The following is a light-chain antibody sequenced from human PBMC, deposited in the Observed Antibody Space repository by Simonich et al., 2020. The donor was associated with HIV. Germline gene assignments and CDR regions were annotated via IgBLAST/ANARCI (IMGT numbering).Light chain of an antibody. CDR2: WAS. J-gene: IGKJ1*01. CDR3: QQYGSSPTWT. Sequence: DIVMTQSPDSLAVSLGERATINCKSSQSVLHSSNNKNYLAWYQPRPGQPPKLIIYWASTRESGVPDRFSGGGSGTDFTLTINSLQAEDFAVYYCQQYGSSPTWTFGQGTKVDMK. CDR1: QSVLHSSNNKNY. V-gene: IGKV4-1*01.